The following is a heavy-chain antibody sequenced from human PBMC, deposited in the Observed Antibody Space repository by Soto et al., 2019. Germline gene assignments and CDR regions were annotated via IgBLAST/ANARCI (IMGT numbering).Heavy chain of an antibody. CDR3: ARWWNDEEWAETMDV. CDR1: GFIFSEYG. CDR2: IYYDGSNE. Sequence: QVQLVESGGAVVQPGRSLRLSCGASGFIFSEYGMHWVRQAPGKGLEWVAVIYYDGSNEHYSESVRGRFTISRDNSKNMLYLEMNSLRAEDTAIYYCARWWNDEEWAETMDVWGQGTTVTVSS. J-gene: IGHJ6*01. V-gene: IGHV3-33*01. D-gene: IGHD1-1*01.